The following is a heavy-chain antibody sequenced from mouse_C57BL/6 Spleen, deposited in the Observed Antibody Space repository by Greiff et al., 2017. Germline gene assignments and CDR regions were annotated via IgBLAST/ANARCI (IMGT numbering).Heavy chain of an antibody. CDR2: IHPNSGST. J-gene: IGHJ1*03. D-gene: IGHD1-1*01. CDR3: ARPYGSSYVGYFDV. CDR1: GYTFTSYW. Sequence: VQLQQSGAELVKPGASVKLSCKASGYTFTSYWMHWVKQRPGQGLEWIGMIHPNSGSTNYNEKFKSKATLTVDKSSSTAYMQLSSLTSEDSAVYYCARPYGSSYVGYFDVWGTGTTVTVSS. V-gene: IGHV1-64*01.